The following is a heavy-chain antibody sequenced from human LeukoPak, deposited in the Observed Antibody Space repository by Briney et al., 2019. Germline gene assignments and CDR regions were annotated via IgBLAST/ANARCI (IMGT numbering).Heavy chain of an antibody. Sequence: ASVKVSCKASGYTFTSYYMHWVRQAPGQGLEWMGIINPSGGSTSYAQKFQGRVTMTRDTSTSTVYMELSSLRSEDTAVYYCARGYVSSINLYYYGMDVWGQGTTVTVSS. CDR1: GYTFTSYY. V-gene: IGHV1-46*01. CDR2: INPSGGST. J-gene: IGHJ6*02. CDR3: ARGYVSSINLYYYGMDV. D-gene: IGHD3-16*01.